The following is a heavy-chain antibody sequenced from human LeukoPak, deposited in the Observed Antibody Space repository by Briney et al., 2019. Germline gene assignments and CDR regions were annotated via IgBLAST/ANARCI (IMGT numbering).Heavy chain of an antibody. CDR1: GYTFIMYG. CDR2: ISPYNGNT. J-gene: IGHJ5*02. D-gene: IGHD4-17*01. V-gene: IGHV1-18*01. CDR3: ARDQSGGDYDWFDT. Sequence: ASVKVSCKASGYTFIMYGVTWVRQAPGQGLEWMGRISPYNGNTNYAQNILGRATMTTHTPTTTAYMELRSLRSDATAIYYCARDQSGGDYDWFDTWGQGTLVAVST.